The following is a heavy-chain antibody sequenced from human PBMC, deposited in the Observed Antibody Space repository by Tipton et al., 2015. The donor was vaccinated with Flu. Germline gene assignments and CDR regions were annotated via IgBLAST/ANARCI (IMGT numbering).Heavy chain of an antibody. CDR3: ARQLHDSGSYSGWFDP. CDR1: GDSIGSDYY. CDR2: IHRSGNT. V-gene: IGHV4-38-2*01. Sequence: TLSLTCSVSGDSIGSDYYWGWIRQPPGKGLEWLGNIHRSGNTYYNSSLKSRVTISLDKSKNQFSLNMNSVTAADTAVYYCARQLHDSGSYSGWFDPWGQGTLVTVSS. D-gene: IGHD3-10*01. J-gene: IGHJ5*02.